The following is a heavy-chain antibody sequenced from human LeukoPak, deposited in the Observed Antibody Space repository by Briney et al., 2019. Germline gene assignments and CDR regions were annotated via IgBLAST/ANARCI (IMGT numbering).Heavy chain of an antibody. Sequence: GGSLRLSCAASGFAFNTYAMHWVRQAPGQGLEWVALIWHDGSHKFYSNSVRGQFTISRDNSQNTVSLQMNNLRPEDTAVYYCARELFGSGSYPDFWGQGTLVTVSS. CDR3: ARELFGSGSYPDF. CDR2: IWHDGSHK. J-gene: IGHJ4*02. D-gene: IGHD3-10*01. V-gene: IGHV3-33*01. CDR1: GFAFNTYA.